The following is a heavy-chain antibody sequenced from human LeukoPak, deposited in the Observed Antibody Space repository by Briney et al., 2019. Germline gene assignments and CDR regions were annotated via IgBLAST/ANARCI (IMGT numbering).Heavy chain of an antibody. CDR3: ARVRLSGSYFFDY. D-gene: IGHD1-26*01. V-gene: IGHV3-64*01. CDR2: ISSNGGST. CDR1: GFTFSSYA. J-gene: IGHJ4*02. Sequence: PGGSLRLSCAAPGFTFSSYAMHWVRQAPGKGLEYVSAISSNGGSTYYANSVKGRFTISRDNSKNTLYLQMGSLRAEDMAVYYCARVRLSGSYFFDYWGQGAPVTVSS.